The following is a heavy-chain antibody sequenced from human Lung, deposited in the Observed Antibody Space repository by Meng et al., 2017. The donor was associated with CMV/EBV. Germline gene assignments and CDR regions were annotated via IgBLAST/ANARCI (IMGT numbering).Heavy chain of an antibody. CDR2: SSSDRTYI. CDR1: GFSLRSYN. V-gene: IGHV3-21*01. Sequence: GESLKISCAASGFSLRSYNMNWVRQAPGKGLEWVSSSSSDRTYIYYADSVNGRFTISRDNAKNSLFLQMNRLRREGTAIYYCAREMYYDFWSGQTAGCDFEHWGQGXLVTVSS. J-gene: IGHJ1*01. D-gene: IGHD3-3*01. CDR3: AREMYYDFWSGQTAGCDFEH.